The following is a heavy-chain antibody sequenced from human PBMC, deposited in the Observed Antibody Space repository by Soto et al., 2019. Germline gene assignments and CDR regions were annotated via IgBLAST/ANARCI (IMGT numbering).Heavy chain of an antibody. CDR2: TYYRSKWSS. D-gene: IGHD2-15*01. J-gene: IGHJ6*02. CDR1: GDSVSSDSAA. Sequence: SQTLSLTCAISGDSVSSDSAAWNWIRQSPSRGLEWLGRTYYRSKWSSDYAVSVKGRITFNADTSKNQFSLQSNSVTPEDTAVYFCSRSGGRPYSYYGMDVWGQGTTVTVSS. CDR3: SRSGGRPYSYYGMDV. V-gene: IGHV6-1*01.